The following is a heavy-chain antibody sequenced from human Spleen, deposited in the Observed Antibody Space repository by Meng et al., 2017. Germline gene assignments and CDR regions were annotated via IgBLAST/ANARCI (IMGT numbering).Heavy chain of an antibody. CDR3: ATSRFWGFFDP. CDR1: GGSVSGDY. D-gene: IGHD3-16*01. V-gene: IGHV4-59*02. J-gene: IGHJ5*02. Sequence: SETLSLTCPVSGGSVSGDYWSWIRQPPGKGLEWIAYIHYSGSTNYNPSLKSRVSISVDRSKNQVSLKVRSVTAADTAVYYCATSRFWGFFDPWGQGTLVTVSS. CDR2: IHYSGST.